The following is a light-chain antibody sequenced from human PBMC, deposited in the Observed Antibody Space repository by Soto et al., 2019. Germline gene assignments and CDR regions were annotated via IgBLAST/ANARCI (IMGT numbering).Light chain of an antibody. CDR1: QSVSSSY. CDR2: GSS. CDR3: QQYGRST. Sequence: EIVLTQSPGTLSLSPGERATLSCRASQSVSSSYLAWYQQKPGQAPRLLIYGSSDRATGIPDRFSGSGSGTVSTLTISRQVPEDFAVYYCQQYGRSTFGQGTKLDIK. V-gene: IGKV3-20*01. J-gene: IGKJ2*01.